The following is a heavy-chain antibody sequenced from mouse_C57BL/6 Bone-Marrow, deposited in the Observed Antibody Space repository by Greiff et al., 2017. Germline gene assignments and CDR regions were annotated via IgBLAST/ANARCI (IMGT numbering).Heavy chain of an antibody. D-gene: IGHD2-3*01. J-gene: IGHJ3*01. CDR2: IYPSDSDT. V-gene: IGHV1-74*01. CDR1: GYTFTSYW. Sequence: QVQLKQPGAELVKPGASVKVSCKASGYTFTSYWMPWVKQRPGQGLEWIGRIYPSDSDTNYNQKFKGKATLTVDKSSSTAYMQLSSLTSEDSAVYYCAMPLCDGCGGWFAYGGWGTLAPVSA. CDR3: AMPLCDGCGGWFAY.